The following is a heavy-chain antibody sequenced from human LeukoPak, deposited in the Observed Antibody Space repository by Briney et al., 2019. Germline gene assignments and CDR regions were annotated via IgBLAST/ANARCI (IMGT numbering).Heavy chain of an antibody. V-gene: IGHV1-2*02. D-gene: IGHD5-12*01. CDR2: INPNNGTT. CDR3: ARDRKVASTTYYFEY. Sequence: GASVKVSCKASGYTVTGYYMHWVRQAPGQGLEWMGWINPNNGTTNYAQKFRGGVTMTRDTSINTAYMEVSGLRSDDTAVYYCARDRKVASTTYYFEYWGQGTLVTVSS. J-gene: IGHJ4*02. CDR1: GYTVTGYY.